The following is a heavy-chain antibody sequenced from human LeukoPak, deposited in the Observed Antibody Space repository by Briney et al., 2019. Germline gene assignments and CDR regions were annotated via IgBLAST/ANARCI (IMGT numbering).Heavy chain of an antibody. CDR3: ARDSVATIIAGGYYYYYYMDV. CDR2: INPNSGGT. Sequence: ASVKVSCKASGYTFTGYYKHWVRQAPGQGLEWMGWINPNSGGTNYAQKFQGRVTMTRDTSISTAYMELSRLRSDDTAVYYCARDSVATIIAGGYYYYYYMDVWGKGTTVTVSS. CDR1: GYTFTGYY. J-gene: IGHJ6*03. D-gene: IGHD5-12*01. V-gene: IGHV1-2*02.